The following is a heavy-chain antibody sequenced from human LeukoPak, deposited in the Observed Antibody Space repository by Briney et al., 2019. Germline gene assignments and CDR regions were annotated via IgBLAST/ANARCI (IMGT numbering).Heavy chain of an antibody. CDR1: GFPFSNYW. J-gene: IGHJ4*02. V-gene: IGHV3-74*01. D-gene: IGHD6-19*01. CDR3: VRGWLMNY. CDR2: VNSDGSTT. Sequence: GGSLRLSCAASGFPFSNYWMHWVRQAPGKGLVWVSRVNSDGSTTNYADSVKGRFTISRDNAKNSLYLQMNNLRAEDTAVYYCVRGWLMNYWGQGTLVTVSS.